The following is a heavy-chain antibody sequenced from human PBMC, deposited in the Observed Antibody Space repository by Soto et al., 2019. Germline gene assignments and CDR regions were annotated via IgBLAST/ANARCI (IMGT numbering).Heavy chain of an antibody. V-gene: IGHV4-34*01. CDR1: GGSFSGYY. Sequence: PSETLSLTCAVYGGSFSGYYWSWIRQPPGKGLEWIGEINHSGSTNYNPSLKSRVTISVDTSKNQFSLKLSSVTAADTAVYYCAIRAAADYYFDYWGQGNLVTVSS. CDR2: INHSGST. D-gene: IGHD6-13*01. J-gene: IGHJ4*02. CDR3: AIRAAADYYFDY.